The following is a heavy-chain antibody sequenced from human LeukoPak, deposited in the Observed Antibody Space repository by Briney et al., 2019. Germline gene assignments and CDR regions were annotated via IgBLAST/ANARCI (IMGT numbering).Heavy chain of an antibody. V-gene: IGHV4-59*01. CDR3: ARGPYGYVDY. CDR1: GGSISSYY. J-gene: IGHJ4*02. Sequence: SETLSLTCTVSGGSISSYYWSWIRQPPGKGLEWIGYIYYSGSTYYNPSLKSRVTISVDTSKNQFSLKLSSVTAADTAVYYCARGPYGYVDYWGQGTLVTVSS. CDR2: IYYSGST. D-gene: IGHD3-10*01.